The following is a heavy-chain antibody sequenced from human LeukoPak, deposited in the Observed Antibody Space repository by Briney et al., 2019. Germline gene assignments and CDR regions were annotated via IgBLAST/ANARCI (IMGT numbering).Heavy chain of an antibody. Sequence: PGGSLRLSCAASEFTFSGYAMQWIRQAPGRGLEWVAFVRYGGNIKYYADSVKGRFTISRDNSKNTLYLQMNSLRPEDTAVYYCTKDPGTEYNIFDYWGQGTLVTVSS. CDR2: VRYGGNIK. J-gene: IGHJ4*02. V-gene: IGHV3-30*02. D-gene: IGHD3-9*01. CDR1: EFTFSGYA. CDR3: TKDPGTEYNIFDY.